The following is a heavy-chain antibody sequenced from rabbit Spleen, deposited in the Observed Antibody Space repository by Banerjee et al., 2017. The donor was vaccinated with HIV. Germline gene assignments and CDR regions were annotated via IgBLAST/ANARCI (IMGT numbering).Heavy chain of an antibody. CDR2: IIRSSDNT. D-gene: IGHD1-1*01. CDR3: ARGTGSSGCLSYGMDL. Sequence: QEQLEESGGDLVKPEGSLTLTCQASGFDFTTNAMGWVRQAPGKGLEFIGCIIRSSDNTYYANWAKGRFTISKTSSTTVTLEMTSLTAADTATYFCARGTGSSGCLSYGMDLWGPGTLVTVS. V-gene: IGHV1S45*01. J-gene: IGHJ6*01. CDR1: GFDFTTNA.